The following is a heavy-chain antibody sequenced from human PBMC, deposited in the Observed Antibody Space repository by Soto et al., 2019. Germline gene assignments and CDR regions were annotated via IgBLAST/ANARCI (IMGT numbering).Heavy chain of an antibody. CDR2: IYYSGST. CDR1: GGSISSSSYC. Sequence: SETLSLTCTVSGGSISSSSYCWGWIRQPPGKGLEWIGSIYYSGSTYYNPSLKSRVTISADTSKNQFSLKLSSVTAADTAVYYCATNYAYYYYYGMDVWGQGTTVTVSS. D-gene: IGHD4-4*01. J-gene: IGHJ6*02. V-gene: IGHV4-39*01. CDR3: ATNYAYYYYYGMDV.